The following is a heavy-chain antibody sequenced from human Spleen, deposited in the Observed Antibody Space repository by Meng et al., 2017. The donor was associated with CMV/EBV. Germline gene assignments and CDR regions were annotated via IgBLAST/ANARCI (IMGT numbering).Heavy chain of an antibody. CDR1: GGSISSGGYS. D-gene: IGHD2-21*02. Sequence: QLQIEESGSGLVKPSQTLSLTCAVSGGSISSGGYSWSWIRQPPGKGLEWIGYIYHSGSTYYNPSLKSRVTISVDRSKNQFSLKLSSVTAADTAVYYCARVVTALWGYYFDYWGQGTLVTVSS. CDR2: IYHSGST. J-gene: IGHJ4*02. CDR3: ARVVTALWGYYFDY. V-gene: IGHV4-30-2*01.